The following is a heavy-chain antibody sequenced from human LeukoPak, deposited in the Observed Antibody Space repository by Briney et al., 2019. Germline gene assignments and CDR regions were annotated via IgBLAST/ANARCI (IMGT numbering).Heavy chain of an antibody. CDR3: ARAEDAQTRYFDRLTYWALPGGAFDY. Sequence: SETLSLTCTVSGGSISSGGYYWSWIRQHPGKGLEWIGYIYYSGSTYYNPSLKSRVTISVDTSKNQFSLKLSSVTAADTAVYYCARAEDAQTRYFDRLTYWALPGGAFDYWGQGTLVTVSS. D-gene: IGHD3-9*01. J-gene: IGHJ4*02. V-gene: IGHV4-31*03. CDR1: GGSISSGGYY. CDR2: IYYSGST.